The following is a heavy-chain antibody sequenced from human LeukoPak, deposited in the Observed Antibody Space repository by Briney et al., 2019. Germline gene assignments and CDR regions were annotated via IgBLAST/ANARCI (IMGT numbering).Heavy chain of an antibody. CDR3: ARGPDTAMVAIAAY. J-gene: IGHJ4*02. CDR2: IYYSGST. Sequence: ESGPRLVKPSETLSLTCTVSGGSISTIPLYWGWIRQPPGKGLEWIGSIYYSGSTYYNPSLKSRVTISVDTSKNQFSLKLSSVTAADTAVYYCARGPDTAMVAIAAYWGQGTLVTVSS. D-gene: IGHD5-18*01. CDR1: GGSISTIPLY. V-gene: IGHV4-39*01.